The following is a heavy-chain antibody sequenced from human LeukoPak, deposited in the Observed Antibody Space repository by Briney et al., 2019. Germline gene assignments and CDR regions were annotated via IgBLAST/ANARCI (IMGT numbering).Heavy chain of an antibody. Sequence: GGSLRLSCAASGFSFSTYAMNWVRQAPGKGLEWVSVISDSGESAFYADSLKGRFTISRDNSNSRLYLQMNSLRVEDTAVYYCVKLGQGYDYVRPFGYWGQGALVTVYS. D-gene: IGHD3-16*01. CDR3: VKLGQGYDYVRPFGY. CDR2: ISDSGESA. CDR1: GFSFSTYA. J-gene: IGHJ4*02. V-gene: IGHV3-23*01.